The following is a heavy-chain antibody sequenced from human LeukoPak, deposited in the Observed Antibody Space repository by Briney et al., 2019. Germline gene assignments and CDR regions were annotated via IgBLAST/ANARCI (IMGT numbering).Heavy chain of an antibody. CDR2: IDYRGSA. Sequence: PSETLSLTCTVSGGSISSYYWSWIRQSPGKGLEWIGYIDYRGSAYYNPSFKSRVTISVDTAKSQFSLDLRSVTAADTAVYYCARDAWNGNSPLDYWGQGTLVTVSS. CDR1: GGSISSYY. V-gene: IGHV4-59*12. CDR3: ARDAWNGNSPLDY. J-gene: IGHJ4*02. D-gene: IGHD3-3*01.